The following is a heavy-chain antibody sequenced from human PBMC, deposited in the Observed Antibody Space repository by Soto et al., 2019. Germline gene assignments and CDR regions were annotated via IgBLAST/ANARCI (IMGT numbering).Heavy chain of an antibody. V-gene: IGHV3-30*18. CDR1: GFTFSSYG. D-gene: IGHD3-3*01. Sequence: PGGSLRLSCAASGFTFSSYGMHWVRQSPGKGLEWVAVISYDGSNKYYADSVKGRFTISRDNSKNTLYLQMNSLRAEDTAVYYCAKDRIFGVVIIARGYYYGMDVWGQGTTVTVSS. CDR2: ISYDGSNK. CDR3: AKDRIFGVVIIARGYYYGMDV. J-gene: IGHJ6*02.